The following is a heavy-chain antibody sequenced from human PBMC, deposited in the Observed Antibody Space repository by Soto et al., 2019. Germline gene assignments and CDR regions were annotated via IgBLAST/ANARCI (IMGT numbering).Heavy chain of an antibody. Sequence: QVQLVQSGAEVKKPGSSVKVSCKASGGTFSSYAISWVRQAPGQGLEWMGGIIPIFGTANYAQKFQGRVTITADESTSTADMELSSLRSEDTAVYYCARALRYSYGEYYFDYCVQGTLVTVSS. J-gene: IGHJ4*02. CDR3: ARALRYSYGEYYFDY. V-gene: IGHV1-69*01. D-gene: IGHD5-18*01. CDR1: GGTFSSYA. CDR2: IIPIFGTA.